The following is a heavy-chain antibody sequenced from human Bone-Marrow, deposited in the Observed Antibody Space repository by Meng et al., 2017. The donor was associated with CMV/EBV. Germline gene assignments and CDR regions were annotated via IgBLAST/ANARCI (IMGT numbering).Heavy chain of an antibody. CDR1: GYTFSDYF. J-gene: IGHJ3*02. V-gene: IGHV1-2*02. CDR2: INPNSGGT. CDR3: ASPQQDAFDI. D-gene: IGHD2-2*01. Sequence: ASVKVSCKASGYTFSDYFLHWVRQAPGQGLEWMGWINPNSGGTNYAQKFQGRVTMTRDTSISTAYMELSRLRSDDTAVYYCASPQQDAFDIWGQGKMVNVSS.